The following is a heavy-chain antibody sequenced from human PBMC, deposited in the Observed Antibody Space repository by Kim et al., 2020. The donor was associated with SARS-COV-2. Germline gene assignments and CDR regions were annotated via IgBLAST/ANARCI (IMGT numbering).Heavy chain of an antibody. Sequence: GGSLRLSCAASGFTFSSYGMHWVRQAPGKGLEWVAVISYDGSNKYYADSVKGRFTISRDNSKNTLYLQMNSLRAEDTAVYYCAKDPKGYCSSTSCHPGRQNFDYWGQGTLVTVSS. CDR3: AKDPKGYCSSTSCHPGRQNFDY. CDR1: GFTFSSYG. J-gene: IGHJ4*02. V-gene: IGHV3-30*18. CDR2: ISYDGSNK. D-gene: IGHD2-2*01.